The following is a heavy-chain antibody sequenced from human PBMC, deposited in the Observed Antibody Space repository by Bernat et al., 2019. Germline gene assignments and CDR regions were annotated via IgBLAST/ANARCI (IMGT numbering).Heavy chain of an antibody. Sequence: EVQLVESGGGLVQPGGSLRLSCAASGFTFSSYWMHWVRQAPGKGLVWVSRINSDGSSTSYSDSVKGRFTISRDNAKNTLYLPMNSLRAEDTAVYYCARDYGQYSSSWYGVDNWFDPWGQGTLVTVSS. CDR1: GFTFSSYW. V-gene: IGHV3-74*01. D-gene: IGHD6-13*01. J-gene: IGHJ5*02. CDR3: ARDYGQYSSSWYGVDNWFDP. CDR2: INSDGSST.